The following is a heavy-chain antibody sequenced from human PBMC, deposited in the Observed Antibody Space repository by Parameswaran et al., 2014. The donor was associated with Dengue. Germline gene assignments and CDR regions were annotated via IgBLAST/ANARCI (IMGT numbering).Heavy chain of an antibody. V-gene: IGHV3-49*02. CDR2: IRSKAYGGTT. D-gene: IGHD3-10*01. CDR3: TRDRLVRGVPPDYYYYMDV. J-gene: IGHJ6*03. Sequence: VRQAPGKGLEWVGFIRSKAYGGTTEYAASVKGRFTISRDDSKSIAYLQMNSLKTEDTAVYYCTRDRLVRGVPPDYYYYMDVWGKGTTVTVSS.